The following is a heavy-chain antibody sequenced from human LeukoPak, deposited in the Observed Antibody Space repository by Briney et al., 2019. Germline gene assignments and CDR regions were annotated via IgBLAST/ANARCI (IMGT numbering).Heavy chain of an antibody. CDR1: GGSFSGYY. Sequence: SETLSLTCAVYGGSFSGYYWSWIRQPPGKGLEWIGEINHSGSTNYSPSLKSRVTISVDTSKNQFSLKLSSVTAADTAVYYCARGSLEGWFDPWGQGTLVTVSS. J-gene: IGHJ5*02. CDR2: INHSGST. V-gene: IGHV4-34*01. CDR3: ARGSLEGWFDP.